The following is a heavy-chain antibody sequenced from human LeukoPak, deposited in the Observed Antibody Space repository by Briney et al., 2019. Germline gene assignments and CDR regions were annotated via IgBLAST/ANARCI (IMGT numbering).Heavy chain of an antibody. Sequence: SETLSLTCTVSGGSISNYYWSWIRQPPGKGLEWIGYMYNSGSTNYNPSLKSRVTISVDTSTNQFSLKLSSVTAADTAVYYCARGAGPNFYYHMDVWGKGPTVTVSS. V-gene: IGHV4-59*01. CDR2: MYNSGST. CDR1: GGSISNYY. CDR3: ARGAGPNFYYHMDV. D-gene: IGHD4/OR15-4a*01. J-gene: IGHJ6*03.